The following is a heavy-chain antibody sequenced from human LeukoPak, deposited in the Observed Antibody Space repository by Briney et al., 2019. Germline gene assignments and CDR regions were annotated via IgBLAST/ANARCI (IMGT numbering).Heavy chain of an antibody. CDR2: ISSNGGST. J-gene: IGHJ6*03. CDR1: GFTFSSYA. Sequence: PGGSLRLSCAASGFTFSSYAMRWVRQAPGKRLEYVSAISSNGGSTYYANSVKGRFTISRDNSKNTLYLQMGSLRAEDMAVYYCARDKGGYSYGYDYYYYMDVWGKGTTVTISS. CDR3: ARDKGGYSYGYDYYYYMDV. D-gene: IGHD5-18*01. V-gene: IGHV3-64*01.